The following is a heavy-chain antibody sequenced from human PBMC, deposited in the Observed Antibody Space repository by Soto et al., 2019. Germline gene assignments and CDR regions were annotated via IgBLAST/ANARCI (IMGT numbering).Heavy chain of an antibody. Sequence: GGSLRLSCAASGFTFSSYGMHWVRQAPGKGLEWVAVISYDGSNKYYADSVKGRFTISRDNSKNTLYLQMNSLRAEDTAVYYCAKDLHRRYSSSWYWGQGTLVTVSS. V-gene: IGHV3-30*18. D-gene: IGHD6-13*01. CDR2: ISYDGSNK. CDR1: GFTFSSYG. J-gene: IGHJ4*02. CDR3: AKDLHRRYSSSWY.